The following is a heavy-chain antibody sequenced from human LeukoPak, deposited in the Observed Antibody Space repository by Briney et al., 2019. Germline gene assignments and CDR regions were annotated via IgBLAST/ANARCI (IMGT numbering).Heavy chain of an antibody. CDR3: ARAFGSDRWFDY. Sequence: SETLSLTCTVSGGSISSGDYYWSWIRQPPGKGLEWIGYMYYSGSTYYNPSLKSRVTISVDTSKNQFSLKLSSVTAADTAVYYCARAFGSDRWFDYWGQGTLVTVSS. J-gene: IGHJ4*02. D-gene: IGHD3-10*01. CDR2: MYYSGST. V-gene: IGHV4-30-4*01. CDR1: GGSISSGDYY.